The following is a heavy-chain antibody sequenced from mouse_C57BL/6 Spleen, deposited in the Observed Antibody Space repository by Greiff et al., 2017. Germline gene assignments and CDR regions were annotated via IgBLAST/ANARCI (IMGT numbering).Heavy chain of an antibody. V-gene: IGHV1-50*01. CDR1: GYTFTSYW. D-gene: IGHD2-12*01. J-gene: IGHJ2*01. CDR3: AKEESYDNY. Sequence: VQLQQPGAELVKPGASVKLSCKASGYTFTSYWMQWVKQRPGQGLEWIGEIDPSDSYTNYNQKFKGKATLTVDTSSSTAYMQLSSLTAEDAADDYCAKEESYDNYWGQGTTLTVSS. CDR2: IDPSDSYT.